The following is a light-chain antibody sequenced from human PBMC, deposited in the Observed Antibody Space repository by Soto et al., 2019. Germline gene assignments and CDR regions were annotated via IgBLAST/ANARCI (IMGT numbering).Light chain of an antibody. Sequence: EIVMTQSPDTLSVSPGERATLSCRATQSVSSNLAWYQQKPGQAPRLLIYGASTRATGIPARFSGSGSGTDFTLTISRLEPEDFAVYYCQQYGSSPWTFGQGTKVDIK. CDR3: QQYGSSPWT. J-gene: IGKJ1*01. CDR1: QSVSSN. CDR2: GAS. V-gene: IGKV3-20*01.